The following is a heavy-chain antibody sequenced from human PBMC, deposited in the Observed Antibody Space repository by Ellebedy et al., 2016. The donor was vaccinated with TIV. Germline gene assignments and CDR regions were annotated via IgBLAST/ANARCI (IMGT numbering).Heavy chain of an antibody. CDR2: INPNSGGT. CDR1: GYTFTGYY. CDR3: ARGTVITGSGSISDY. Sequence: AASVKVSCKASGYTFTGYYMHWVRQAPGQGLEWMGWINPNSGGTNYAQKFQGWVTMTRDTSISTAYMELSRLRSDDTAVYYCARGTVITGSGSISDYWGQGTLVTVSS. D-gene: IGHD3-10*01. V-gene: IGHV1-2*04. J-gene: IGHJ4*02.